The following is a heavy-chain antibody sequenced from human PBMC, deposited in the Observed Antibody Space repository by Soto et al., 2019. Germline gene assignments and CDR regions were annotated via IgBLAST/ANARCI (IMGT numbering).Heavy chain of an antibody. Sequence: LRLSCAASGLSLSGYWMSWVLQAPGKGPEWVAKIKEDGTEQHYVDSVKGRFTISRDNSENSLFLQMNNLRAEDSAIYYCAITTSTVSYWFDPWGPGTQVTVSS. D-gene: IGHD4-4*01. J-gene: IGHJ5*02. CDR1: GLSLSGYW. V-gene: IGHV3-7*03. CDR3: AITTSTVSYWFDP. CDR2: IKEDGTEQ.